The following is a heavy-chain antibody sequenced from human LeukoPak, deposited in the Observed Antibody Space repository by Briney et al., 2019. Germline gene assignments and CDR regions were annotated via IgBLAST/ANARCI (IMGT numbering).Heavy chain of an antibody. CDR2: HSGSGAGT. D-gene: IGHD1-7*01. V-gene: IGHV3-23*01. Sequence: GGSLRLSCITSGFTFRGYAMIWVRQAPGKGLEWVSTHSGSGAGTFYADSVKGRFTISRDNSKNTLYLQMNSLRAEDTAVYYCAKDHPKTGTMDYWGQGTLVTVSS. CDR3: AKDHPKTGTMDY. J-gene: IGHJ4*02. CDR1: GFTFRGYA.